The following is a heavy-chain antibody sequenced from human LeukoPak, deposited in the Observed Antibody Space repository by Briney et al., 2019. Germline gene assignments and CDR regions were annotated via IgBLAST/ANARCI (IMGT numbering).Heavy chain of an antibody. Sequence: SGTLSLTCAVSGGSISSSNWWSWVRQPPGKGLEWIGEINHSGSTNYNPSLKSRVTISVDTTKNQFSLKLSSVTAADTAVYYCAREGVDGYQNGGYFQHWGQGTLVTVSS. CDR1: GGSISSSNW. CDR2: INHSGST. D-gene: IGHD3-22*01. J-gene: IGHJ1*01. CDR3: AREGVDGYQNGGYFQH. V-gene: IGHV4-4*02.